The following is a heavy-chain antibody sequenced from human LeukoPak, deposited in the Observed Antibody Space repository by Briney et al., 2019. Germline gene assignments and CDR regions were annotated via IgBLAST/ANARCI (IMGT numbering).Heavy chain of an antibody. Sequence: ASVKVSCKASGGTFSSYAISWVRQAPGQRLEWMGGIIPIFGTANYVQKFQCRVTITADESTSTAYKELSSLRSEDTAVYYCASDGPYYDILTGSPHYYYYVDVWGKGATVTISS. CDR1: GGTFSSYA. V-gene: IGHV1-69*13. CDR3: ASDGPYYDILTGSPHYYYYVDV. D-gene: IGHD3-9*01. J-gene: IGHJ6*03. CDR2: IIPIFGTA.